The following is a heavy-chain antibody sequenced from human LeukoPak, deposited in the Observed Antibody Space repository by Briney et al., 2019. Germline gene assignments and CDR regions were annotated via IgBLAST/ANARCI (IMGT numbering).Heavy chain of an antibody. CDR3: ASLGATTLSYYGMDV. Sequence: ASVKVSCKASGYTFTVYYMHWVRQAPGQGLEWMGWINPNSGGTNFAQKFQGRVTMTRDTSITTAYMELSRLRSDDTAVYYCASLGATTLSYYGMDVWGQGTTVTVSS. J-gene: IGHJ6*02. CDR2: INPNSGGT. CDR1: GYTFTVYY. D-gene: IGHD1-26*01. V-gene: IGHV1-2*02.